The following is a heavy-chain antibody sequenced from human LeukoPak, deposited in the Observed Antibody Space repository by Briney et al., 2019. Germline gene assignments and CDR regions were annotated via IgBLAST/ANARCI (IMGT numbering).Heavy chain of an antibody. V-gene: IGHV3-15*01. D-gene: IGHD6-19*01. CDR2: IKSKTDDETA. J-gene: IGHJ5*02. Sequence: GGSLRLSCAASGFTFSNAWMSWVRQAPGKGLEWVGRIKSKTDDETADYAAPVKGRFTISRDDSKNTLFLQMSSLKTEDTAVYYCTTDLLGYNIGWPIPRTRWFDPWGQGTLVTVSS. CDR3: TTDLLGYNIGWPIPRTRWFDP. CDR1: GFTFSNAW.